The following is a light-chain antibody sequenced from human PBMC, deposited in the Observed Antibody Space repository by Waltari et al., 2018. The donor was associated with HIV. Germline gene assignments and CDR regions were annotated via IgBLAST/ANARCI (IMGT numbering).Light chain of an antibody. CDR3: QQYGDSLT. V-gene: IGKV3-20*01. CDR2: GTS. Sequence: EIVLTQSPGNISLSPGESVTLSCRASQSISSSYLAWYQQKPGQAPRLFIYGTSSRATGIPDRFSGSGSGTDFTLTISRLEPEDFAVYYCQQYGDSLTFGPGTKVDI. J-gene: IGKJ3*01. CDR1: QSISSSY.